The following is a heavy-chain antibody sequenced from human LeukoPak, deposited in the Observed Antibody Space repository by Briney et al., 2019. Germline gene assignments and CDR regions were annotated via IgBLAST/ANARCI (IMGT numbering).Heavy chain of an antibody. CDR1: GDSISSGSYY. CDR2: IYISGST. V-gene: IGHV4-61*02. D-gene: IGHD3-9*01. CDR3: AKEAKYYDISIGYYRSFYYFDY. J-gene: IGHJ4*02. Sequence: SETLSLTCTVSGDSISSGSYYWSWIRQPAGKGLEWIGRIYISGSTNYNPSLKSRVTISVDTSKNQFSLNLTSVTAADTAVYYCAKEAKYYDISIGYYRSFYYFDYWGQGTLVTVSS.